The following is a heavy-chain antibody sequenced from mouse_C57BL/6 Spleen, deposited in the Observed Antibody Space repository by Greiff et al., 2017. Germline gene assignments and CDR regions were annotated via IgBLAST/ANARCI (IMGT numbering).Heavy chain of an antibody. J-gene: IGHJ1*03. CDR1: GYTFTSYW. Sequence: VQLQQPGAELVRPGTSVKLSCKASGYTFTSYWMHWVKQRPGQGLEWIGVIDPSDSYTNYNQKFKGKATLTVDTSSSTAFMQLSSLTSEDSAVYYCARRGYYGSLDGYFDVWGTGTTVTVSS. D-gene: IGHD1-1*01. CDR2: IDPSDSYT. V-gene: IGHV1-59*01. CDR3: ARRGYYGSLDGYFDV.